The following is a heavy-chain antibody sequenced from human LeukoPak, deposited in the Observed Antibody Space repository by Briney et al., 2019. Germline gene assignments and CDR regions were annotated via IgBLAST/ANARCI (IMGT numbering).Heavy chain of an antibody. D-gene: IGHD1-14*01. CDR2: ISWTSGSI. CDR1: GFTFDDYA. Sequence: GRSLRLSCAASGFTFDDYAMHWVRQAPGKGLEWVSGISWTSGSIGYADSVKGRFTISRDNAKNSLYLQVNSLRAEDTAVYYCARNQRRLDYWGQGTLVTVSS. CDR3: ARNQRRLDY. V-gene: IGHV3-9*01. J-gene: IGHJ4*02.